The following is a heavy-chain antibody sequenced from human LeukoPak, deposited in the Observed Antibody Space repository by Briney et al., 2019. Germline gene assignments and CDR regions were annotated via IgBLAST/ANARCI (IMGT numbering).Heavy chain of an antibody. CDR2: ISGDGGRT. Sequence: GGSLRLSCAASGFTFDDYAMHWVRQAPGKGLEWVSLISGDGGRTYYADSVKGRFTISRDNSKNSLYLQMNSLGTEDTALYYCAKDLGRNYNLFDYWGQGTLATVSS. J-gene: IGHJ4*02. CDR3: AKDLGRNYNLFDY. CDR1: GFTFDDYA. V-gene: IGHV3-43*02. D-gene: IGHD1-7*01.